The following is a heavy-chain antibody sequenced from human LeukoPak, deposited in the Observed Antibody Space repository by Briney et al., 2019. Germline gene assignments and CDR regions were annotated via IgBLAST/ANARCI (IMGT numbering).Heavy chain of an antibody. CDR2: ISGSGTNT. D-gene: IGHD7-27*01. V-gene: IGHV3-21*01. Sequence: PGGSLRLSCAASGFTFSSYGMSWVRQAPGKGLEWVSGISGSGTNTNYADSVKGRFTISRDNAKNSLYLQMNSLRAEDTGVYYCARSELGYYYYYMDVWGKGTTVTVSS. J-gene: IGHJ6*03. CDR3: ARSELGYYYYYMDV. CDR1: GFTFSSYG.